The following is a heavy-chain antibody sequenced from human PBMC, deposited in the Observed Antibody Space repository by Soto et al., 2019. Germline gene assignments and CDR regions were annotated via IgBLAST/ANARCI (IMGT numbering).Heavy chain of an antibody. CDR1: GFTFSSNW. D-gene: IGHD2-2*01. CDR2: ISPDGTTT. Sequence: EVQLVESGGGLVQPGGSLRLSCAASGFTFSSNWMHWVRQGPGKGLVWVSRISPDGTTTNYADSVKGRFTISRDNAKNPLYLQINSLGAEDTAVDYCARAGLPAASDYWGQGTLVTVSS. J-gene: IGHJ4*02. CDR3: ARAGLPAASDY. V-gene: IGHV3-74*01.